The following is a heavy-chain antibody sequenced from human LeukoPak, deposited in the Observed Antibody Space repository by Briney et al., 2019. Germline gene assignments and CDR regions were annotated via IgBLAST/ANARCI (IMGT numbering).Heavy chain of an antibody. CDR3: AKDFRAQAYYYDRSVFYFAY. CDR2: ISYDGSNK. D-gene: IGHD3-22*01. V-gene: IGHV3-30*18. Sequence: PWGSLRLSCTASGFTFSSYGMHRVRQAPGKGLEWVAVISYDGSNKYYADSVKGRFTISRDNSKNTLYLQMNSLRVEDTAVYYCAKDFRAQAYYYDRSVFYFAYWGQGPLVTVSS. CDR1: GFTFSSYG. J-gene: IGHJ4*02.